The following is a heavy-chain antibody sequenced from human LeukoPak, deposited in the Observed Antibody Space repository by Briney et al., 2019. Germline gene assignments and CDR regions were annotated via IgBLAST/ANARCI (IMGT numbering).Heavy chain of an antibody. Sequence: SETLSLTCTVSGGSISSYYWSWIRQPPGKGLEWIGYIYYSGSTNYNPSLKSRVTISVDTSKNQFSLKLSSVTAADTAVYYCARAVATKGVWFDPWGQGTLVTVSS. CDR1: GGSISSYY. J-gene: IGHJ5*02. CDR3: ARAVATKGVWFDP. V-gene: IGHV4-59*01. CDR2: IYYSGST. D-gene: IGHD5-12*01.